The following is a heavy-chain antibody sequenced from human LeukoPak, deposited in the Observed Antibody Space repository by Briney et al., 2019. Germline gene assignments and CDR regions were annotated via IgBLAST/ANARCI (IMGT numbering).Heavy chain of an antibody. CDR3: ARDETTVTSIDY. V-gene: IGHV3-11*04. D-gene: IGHD4-17*01. CDR1: GFTFSDYY. J-gene: IGHJ4*02. CDR2: ISSSGSTI. Sequence: GGSLRLSCAASGFTFSDYYMSWIRQAPGKGLEWVSYISSSGSTIYYADSVEGRFTISRDNAKNSLYLQMNSLRAEDTAVYYCARDETTVTSIDYWGQGTLVTVSS.